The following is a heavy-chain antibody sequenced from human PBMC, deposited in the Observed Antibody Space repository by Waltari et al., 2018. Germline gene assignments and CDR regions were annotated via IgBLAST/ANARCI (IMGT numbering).Heavy chain of an antibody. V-gene: IGHV3-23*03. D-gene: IGHD3-22*01. CDR3: AKDRGYYDSSGYAS. Sequence: EVQLLESGGGLVQPGGSLRLSCAASGFTFRSYALSWVRQAPGKGLEWDLSIYSGGSKYYADSVEGRFTISRDNSKNTLYLQMNSLRAEDTAVYYCAKDRGYYDSSGYASWGQGTLVTVSS. CDR1: GFTFRSYA. J-gene: IGHJ4*02. CDR2: SIYSGGSK.